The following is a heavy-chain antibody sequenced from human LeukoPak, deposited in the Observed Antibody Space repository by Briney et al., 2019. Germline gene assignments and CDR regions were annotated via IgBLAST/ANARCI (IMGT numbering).Heavy chain of an antibody. CDR1: RGSVSSTNYY. CDR2: IYTSGST. Sequence: PSETLSLTCSVSRGSVSSTNYYWGWIRQPPGKGLEWIGRIYTSGSTNYDPSLKSRVTISVDTSKNQFSLKLSSVTAADTAVYYCARDRIAVAAFDIWGQGTMVTVSS. CDR3: ARDRIAVAAFDI. J-gene: IGHJ3*02. D-gene: IGHD6-19*01. V-gene: IGHV4-61*02.